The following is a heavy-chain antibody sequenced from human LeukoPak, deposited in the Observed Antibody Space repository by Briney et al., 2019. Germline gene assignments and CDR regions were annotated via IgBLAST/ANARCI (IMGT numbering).Heavy chain of an antibody. J-gene: IGHJ4*02. D-gene: IGHD3-9*01. Sequence: GRSLRLSCAASGFTFDDYAMHWVRQAPGKGLEWVSGISWNSGSIGYADSVKGRFTISRDNAKNSLYLQMNSLRAEDMALYYCAKAMDDILTYPDYWGQGTLVTVSS. CDR3: AKAMDDILTYPDY. CDR1: GFTFDDYA. CDR2: ISWNSGSI. V-gene: IGHV3-9*03.